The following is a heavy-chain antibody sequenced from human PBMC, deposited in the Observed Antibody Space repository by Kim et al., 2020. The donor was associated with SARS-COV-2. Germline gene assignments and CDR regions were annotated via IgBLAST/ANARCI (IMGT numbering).Heavy chain of an antibody. CDR2: IKQDGSEK. V-gene: IGHV3-7*03. CDR3: ASCGSGSADYYYYGMDV. CDR1: GFTFSSYW. J-gene: IGHJ6*02. Sequence: GGSLRLSCAASGFTFSSYWMSWVRQAPGKGLEWVANIKQDGSEKYYVDSVKGRFTISRDNAKNSLYLQMNSLRAEDTAVYYCASCGSGSADYYYYGMDVWGQGTTVTVSS. D-gene: IGHD3-10*01.